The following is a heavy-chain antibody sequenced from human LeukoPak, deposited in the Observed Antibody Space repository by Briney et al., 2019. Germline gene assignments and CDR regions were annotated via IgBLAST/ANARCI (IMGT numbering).Heavy chain of an antibody. CDR1: GFTFSSYG. Sequence: GGSLRLSCAASGFTFSSYGMSWVRQAPGKGLEWVSAISGSGGGTYYADSVKGRFTISRDNSKNAVYLQMNRLRAEDTAVYYCARDSYGDANFDSWGQGTLVTVSS. D-gene: IGHD4-17*01. CDR2: ISGSGGGT. CDR3: ARDSYGDANFDS. V-gene: IGHV3-23*01. J-gene: IGHJ4*02.